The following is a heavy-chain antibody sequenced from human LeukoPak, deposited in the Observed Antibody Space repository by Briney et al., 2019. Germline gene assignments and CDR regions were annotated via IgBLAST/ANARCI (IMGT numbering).Heavy chain of an antibody. Sequence: SETLSLTCTVSGGSIRSHYWSWIRPPPGKELEWIGYIYYTGSTNYNPSLKSRVTISVDTSKNQFSLNLNSVTAADTAVYYCASLTGYYEPRFDYWGQGTLVTVSS. D-gene: IGHD3-9*01. J-gene: IGHJ4*02. CDR3: ASLTGYYEPRFDY. V-gene: IGHV4-59*11. CDR2: IYYTGST. CDR1: GGSIRSHY.